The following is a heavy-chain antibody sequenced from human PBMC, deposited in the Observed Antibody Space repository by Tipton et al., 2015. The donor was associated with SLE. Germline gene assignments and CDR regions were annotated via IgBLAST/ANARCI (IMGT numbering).Heavy chain of an antibody. CDR1: GFAFFSYA. D-gene: IGHD3-10*01. J-gene: IGHJ5*02. CDR2: INQDGSEM. CDR3: AKGGRSYYGP. V-gene: IGHV3-7*01. Sequence: SLRLSCAASGFAFFSYAMSWVRPAPGKGLEWVANINQDGSEMYYVDSVKGRFTISRDNGKSSLYLQMNSLRAEDTAVYYCAKGGRSYYGPWGQGALVTVSS.